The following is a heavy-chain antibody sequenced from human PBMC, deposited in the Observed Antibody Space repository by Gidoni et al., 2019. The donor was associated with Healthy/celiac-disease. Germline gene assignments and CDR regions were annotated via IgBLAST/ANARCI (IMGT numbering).Heavy chain of an antibody. J-gene: IGHJ5*02. D-gene: IGHD2-8*01. CDR3: ARGVGVLMVYENNWFDP. CDR1: GGSISSGSYY. CDR2: IYTSGRT. V-gene: IGHV4-61*02. Sequence: QVQLQESGPGLVKPSQTLSLTCTVSGGSISSGSYYWSWIRQPAGKGLEWIGRIYTSGRTNYNPSLKSRVTISVDTSKNQFSLKLSSVTAADTAVYYCARGVGVLMVYENNWFDPWGQGTLVTVSS.